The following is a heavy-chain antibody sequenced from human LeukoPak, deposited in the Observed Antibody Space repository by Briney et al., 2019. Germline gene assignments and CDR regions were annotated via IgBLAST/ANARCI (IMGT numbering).Heavy chain of an antibody. J-gene: IGHJ4*02. V-gene: IGHV3-74*01. Sequence: GGSLRLSCAASGFTFSNYWMHWVRQAPGKGLVWVSRIKSDGSSTNYADSVKGRFTISRDNAKNTLYLQMNSLRAEDTAVYYCAKDRNYYDSSGYYWDYWGQGTLVTVSS. CDR3: AKDRNYYDSSGYYWDY. D-gene: IGHD3-22*01. CDR1: GFTFSNYW. CDR2: IKSDGSST.